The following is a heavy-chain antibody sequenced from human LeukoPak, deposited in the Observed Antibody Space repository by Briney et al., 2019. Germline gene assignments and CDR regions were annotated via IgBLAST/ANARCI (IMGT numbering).Heavy chain of an antibody. J-gene: IGHJ4*02. CDR1: GGSISSYY. D-gene: IGHD3-16*01. V-gene: IGHV4-59*01. CDR2: IYYSGST. CDR3: ARVGGVRYFDY. Sequence: PSETLSLTCTVSGGSISSYYWSWIRQPPGKGLEWIGYIYYSGSTNYNPSLKSRVTISVDTSKNQFSLKLSSVTAADTAVYYCARVGGVRYFDYWGQGTLVTVSS.